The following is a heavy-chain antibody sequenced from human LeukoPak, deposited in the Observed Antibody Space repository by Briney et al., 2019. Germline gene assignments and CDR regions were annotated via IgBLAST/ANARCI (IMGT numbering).Heavy chain of an antibody. CDR3: ARGTVTAPDY. Sequence: GGSLRPSCAAPGFSVSNTYMSWVRQAPGKGLEWVSIIYSGGNTYYADSVKGRFTISRDNSKNTLYLQMNRLRPEDTAVYYCARGTVTAPDYWGQGALVTVSS. V-gene: IGHV3-53*01. CDR1: GFSVSNTY. CDR2: IYSGGNT. J-gene: IGHJ4*02. D-gene: IGHD2-21*02.